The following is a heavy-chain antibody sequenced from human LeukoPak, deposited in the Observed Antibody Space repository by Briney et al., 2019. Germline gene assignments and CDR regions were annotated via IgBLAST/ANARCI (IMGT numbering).Heavy chain of an antibody. J-gene: IGHJ3*02. CDR2: ISAYNGNT. V-gene: IGHV1-18*01. CDR3: ARGYTGYYDSPDAFDI. D-gene: IGHD3-22*01. CDR1: GYTFTSYG. Sequence: ASVKVSCKASGYTFTSYGISWVRQAPGQGLEWMGWISAYNGNTNYAQKLQGRVTMTTDTSTSTAYMELRSLRSDDTAVYYCARGYTGYYDSPDAFDIWGQGTMVTVSS.